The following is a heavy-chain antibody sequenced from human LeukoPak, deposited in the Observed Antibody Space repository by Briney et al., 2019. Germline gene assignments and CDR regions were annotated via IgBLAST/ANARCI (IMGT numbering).Heavy chain of an antibody. CDR3: ARDSQSPYYYGMDV. CDR1: GGSISSGGYY. Sequence: SETLSLTCTVSGGSISSGGYYWSWIRQPPGKGLEWIGYIYYSGSTNYNPSLKSRVTISVDTSKNQFSLKLSSVTAADMAVYYCARDSQSPYYYGMDVWGQGTTVTVSS. D-gene: IGHD6-19*01. J-gene: IGHJ6*02. V-gene: IGHV4-61*08. CDR2: IYYSGST.